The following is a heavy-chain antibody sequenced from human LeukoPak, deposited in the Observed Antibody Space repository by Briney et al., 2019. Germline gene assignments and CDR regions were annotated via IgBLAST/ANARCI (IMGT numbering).Heavy chain of an antibody. Sequence: ASVKVSCKVSGYTFTDYYMHWVQQAPGKGLEWMGLVDPEDGETIYAEKFQGRVIITADTSTDTAYMELSSLRSEDTAVYYCATGSATIGRWFDPWGQGTLVTVSS. V-gene: IGHV1-69-2*01. CDR2: VDPEDGET. D-gene: IGHD5-24*01. J-gene: IGHJ5*02. CDR1: GYTFTDYY. CDR3: ATGSATIGRWFDP.